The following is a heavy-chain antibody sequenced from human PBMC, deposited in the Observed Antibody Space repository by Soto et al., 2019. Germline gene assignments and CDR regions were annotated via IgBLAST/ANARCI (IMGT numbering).Heavy chain of an antibody. CDR1: GYIVSDYY. Sequence: ASVKVSCKASGYIVSDYYMHWVRQAPGQGLEWMGWISPKRGGKKYAQKFQGRISMSRDTSISTAYMELSRLKSDDTAVYYCARPSSNWLLEYWGQGTLVTVSS. J-gene: IGHJ4*02. D-gene: IGHD2-2*01. CDR3: ARPSSNWLLEY. V-gene: IGHV1-2*02. CDR2: ISPKRGGK.